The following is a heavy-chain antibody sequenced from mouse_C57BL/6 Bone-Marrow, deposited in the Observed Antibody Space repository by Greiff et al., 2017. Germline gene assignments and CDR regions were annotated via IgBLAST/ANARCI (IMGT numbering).Heavy chain of an antibody. CDR3: ARSDDGYYRS. Sequence: VKLMESGAELVKPGASVKISCKASGYAFSSYWMNWVKQRPGKGLEWIGQIYPGDGDTNYNGKFKGKATLTADKSSSTAYMQLSSLTSEDSAVYFCARSDDGYYRSWGQGTLVSVSA. CDR1: GYAFSSYW. V-gene: IGHV1-80*01. D-gene: IGHD2-3*01. J-gene: IGHJ3*01. CDR2: IYPGDGDT.